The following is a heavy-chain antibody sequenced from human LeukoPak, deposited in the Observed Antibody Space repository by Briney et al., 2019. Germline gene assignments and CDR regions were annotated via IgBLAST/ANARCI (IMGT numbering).Heavy chain of an antibody. CDR2: INHSGST. CDR3: ARSLEAVANWFDP. CDR1: GGSFSGYY. D-gene: IGHD6-19*01. J-gene: IGHJ5*02. V-gene: IGHV4-34*01. Sequence: PSETLSLTCTVSGGSFSGYYWSWIRQPPGKGLEWIGEINHSGSTNYNPSLKSRVTISVDTSKNQFSLKLSSVTAADTAVYYCARSLEAVANWFDPWGQGTLVTVSS.